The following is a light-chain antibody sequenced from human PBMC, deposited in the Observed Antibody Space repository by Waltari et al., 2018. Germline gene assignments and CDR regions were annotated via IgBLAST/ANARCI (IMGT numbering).Light chain of an antibody. V-gene: IGLV2-11*01. CDR3: SSYAGNYVA. CDR1: SSDVGGYNF. CDR2: DVT. Sequence: QSALTQPRSVSGSPGQSVTISCTGTSSDVGGYNFVSWYQQHPGTAPKLIISDVTKRTAGVPDRFSGSKSGNTASLTISGLQAEDEADYYCSSYAGNYVAFGGGTKLTVL. J-gene: IGLJ2*01.